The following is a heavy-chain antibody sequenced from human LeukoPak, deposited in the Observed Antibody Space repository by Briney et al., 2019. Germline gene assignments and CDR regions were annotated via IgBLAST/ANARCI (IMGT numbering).Heavy chain of an antibody. CDR2: FDPEDGET. V-gene: IGHV1-24*01. J-gene: IGHJ6*03. CDR1: GYTLTELS. Sequence: ASVKVPCKVSGYTLTELSMHWVRQAPGKGLEWMGGFDPEDGETIYAQKFQGRVTMTEDTSTDTAYMELSSLRSEDTAVYYCATGFSSGWYGSYYYYYYMDVWGKGTTVTVSS. CDR3: ATGFSSGWYGSYYYYYYMDV. D-gene: IGHD6-19*01.